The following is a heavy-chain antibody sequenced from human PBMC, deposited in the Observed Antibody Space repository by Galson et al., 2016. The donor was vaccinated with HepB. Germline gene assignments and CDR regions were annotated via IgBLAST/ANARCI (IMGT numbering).Heavy chain of an antibody. V-gene: IGHV3-74*01. D-gene: IGHD2-15*01. CDR3: ARAPDWGGGSCQGDYYYGMDL. CDR2: INPDGRST. J-gene: IGHJ6*02. Sequence: SLRLSCAASEFTFSTYWMHWVRQAPGKGLVWVSRINPDGRSTAYADSVKGRFTSSRDNAKNTLYLQMNSLRAEDTAVYYCARAPDWGGGSCQGDYYYGMDLWGQGTLVTVSS. CDR1: EFTFSTYW.